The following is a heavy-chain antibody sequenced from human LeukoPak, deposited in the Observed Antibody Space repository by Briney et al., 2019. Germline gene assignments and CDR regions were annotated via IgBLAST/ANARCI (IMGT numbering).Heavy chain of an antibody. V-gene: IGHV3-23*01. CDR3: AKHLSSSSRYYYDS. CDR1: GFTFSTYA. D-gene: IGHD6-13*01. Sequence: VGSLRLSCAASGFTFSTYAMSWVRQAPGKGLEWVSTIIGSGDSTYYADSVKGRFTISRDNSKNTLYLQVNSLRAEDTAFYYCAKHLSSSSRYYYDSWGQGTLVTVSS. J-gene: IGHJ4*02. CDR2: IIGSGDST.